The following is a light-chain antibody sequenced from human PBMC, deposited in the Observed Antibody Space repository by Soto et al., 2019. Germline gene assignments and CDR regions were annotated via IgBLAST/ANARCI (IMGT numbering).Light chain of an antibody. CDR2: AAS. V-gene: IGKV1-39*01. Sequence: DIPMTQSPSSLSASVGDSVTITCRASQSISNHLNWYQQKPGKAPKLLIFAASSLQSEVPSRFSGSGSGTDFTLTITRLQPEDFATYYCQLSDGSPIPFGQGTRLEIK. CDR1: QSISNH. CDR3: QLSDGSPIP. J-gene: IGKJ5*01.